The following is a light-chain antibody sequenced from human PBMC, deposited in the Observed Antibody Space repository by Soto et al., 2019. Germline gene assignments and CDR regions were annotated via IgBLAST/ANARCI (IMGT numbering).Light chain of an antibody. CDR1: SSNIGAGYG. CDR3: QSYDSSLPAV. V-gene: IGLV1-40*01. Sequence: QSVLTQPPSVSGAPGQRVTISCTGSSSNIGAGYGVHWYQQLPGAAPKLLIYGNNNRPSGVPDRFSGSKSGTSASLAITGLQAEDEADYYCQSYDSSLPAVFGGGTKLTVL. J-gene: IGLJ3*02. CDR2: GNN.